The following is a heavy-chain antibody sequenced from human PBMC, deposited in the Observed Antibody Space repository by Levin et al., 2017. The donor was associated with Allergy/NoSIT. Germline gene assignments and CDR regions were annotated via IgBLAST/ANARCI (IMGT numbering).Heavy chain of an antibody. J-gene: IGHJ3*02. CDR3: AKDMRGYSYGFVFDI. CDR1: GFTFDDYA. D-gene: IGHD5-18*01. Sequence: GGSLRLSCAASGFTFDDYAMHWVRQAPGKGLEWVSGISWNSGSIGYADSVKGRFTISRDNAKNSLYLQMNSLRAEDTALYYCAKDMRGYSYGFVFDIWGQGTMVTVSS. CDR2: ISWNSGSI. V-gene: IGHV3-9*01.